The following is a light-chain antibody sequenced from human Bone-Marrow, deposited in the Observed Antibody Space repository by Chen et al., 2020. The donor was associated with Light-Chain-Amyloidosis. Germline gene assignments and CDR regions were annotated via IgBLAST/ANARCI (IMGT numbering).Light chain of an antibody. CDR3: QVWDRSSERPV. CDR2: DDR. Sequence: SYVLTQPSSVSVAPGQTATIACGGNNMGSTGVHWYQQPPGQAPVLVVYDDRDRPSGIPDRWSGSNSGNTATRTISRVEAGDEADYYGQVWDRSSERPVFGGGTKLTGL. J-gene: IGLJ3*02. CDR1: NMGSTG. V-gene: IGLV3-21*02.